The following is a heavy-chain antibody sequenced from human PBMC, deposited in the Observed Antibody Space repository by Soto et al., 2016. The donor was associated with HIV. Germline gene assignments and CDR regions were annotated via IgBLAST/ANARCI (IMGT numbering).Heavy chain of an antibody. CDR2: MNPNSGNT. D-gene: IGHD3-10*01. V-gene: IGHV1-8*03. CDR1: GYTFSNYD. J-gene: IGHJ5*02. CDR3: ARFIKGGYNWFDP. Sequence: QVQLVQSGAEVKKPGASVKVSCKASGYTFSNYDINWVRQATGQGLEWMGWMNPNSGNTGTAQKFQGRVTITRNTSISTAYMELSSLRSEDTAVYYCARFIKGGYNWFDPWGQGTLVIVSS.